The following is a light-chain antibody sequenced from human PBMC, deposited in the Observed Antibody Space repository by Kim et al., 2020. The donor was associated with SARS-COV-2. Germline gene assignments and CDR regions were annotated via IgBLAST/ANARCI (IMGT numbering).Light chain of an antibody. CDR1: SSDVGADKY. V-gene: IGLV2-14*03. CDR2: DVS. J-gene: IGLJ1*01. Sequence: GQSVTICCGGSSSDVGADKYVSWYEQRPGKAPKLLIYDVSDRPSGVSNRFSGSKCGNTASLTISGLQGEDEADYYCTSYTSSSSYVFGTGTKVTVL. CDR3: TSYTSSSSYV.